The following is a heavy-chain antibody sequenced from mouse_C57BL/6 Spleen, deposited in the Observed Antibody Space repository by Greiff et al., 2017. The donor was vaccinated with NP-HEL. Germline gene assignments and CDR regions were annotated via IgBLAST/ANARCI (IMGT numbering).Heavy chain of an antibody. Sequence: QVQLQQPGAELVKPGASVKMSCKASGYTFTSYWITWVKQRPGQGLEWIGDIYPGSGSTNYNEKFKSKATLTVDTSSSTAYMQLSSLTSEDSAVYYCARSLYDGYYHYYAMDYWGQGTSVTVSS. CDR1: GYTFTSYW. D-gene: IGHD2-3*01. J-gene: IGHJ4*01. V-gene: IGHV1-55*01. CDR2: IYPGSGST. CDR3: ARSLYDGYYHYYAMDY.